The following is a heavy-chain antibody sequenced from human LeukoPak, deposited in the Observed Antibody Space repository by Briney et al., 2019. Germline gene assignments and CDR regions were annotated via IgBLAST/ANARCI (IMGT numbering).Heavy chain of an antibody. J-gene: IGHJ4*02. D-gene: IGHD1-7*01. CDR3: ATGKHWNSPFDY. CDR1: GYTLTELS. Sequence: ASVTVSCKVSGYTLTELSMHWVRQAPGKGLEWMGGFDPEDGETIYAQKFQGRVTMTEDTSTDTAYMELSSLRSEDTAVYYCATGKHWNSPFDYWGQGTLVTVSS. CDR2: FDPEDGET. V-gene: IGHV1-24*01.